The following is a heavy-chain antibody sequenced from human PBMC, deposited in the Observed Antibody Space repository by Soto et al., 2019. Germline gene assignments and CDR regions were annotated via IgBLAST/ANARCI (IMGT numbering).Heavy chain of an antibody. Sequence: QVQLVQSGTEVTKPGSSVQVSCKVSGDTFRSNGISWVRQVPGQGLDWMGGIIPIYGTVNYALKFLGRVTMTAHKPKSTANMEVSGLRPEDTGVYYCASDGGITGMTTIPDSWGQGPVVTVSP. D-gene: IGHD4-4*01. V-gene: IGHV1-69*14. CDR1: GDTFRSNG. J-gene: IGHJ5*01. CDR2: IIPIYGTV. CDR3: ASDGGITGMTTIPDS.